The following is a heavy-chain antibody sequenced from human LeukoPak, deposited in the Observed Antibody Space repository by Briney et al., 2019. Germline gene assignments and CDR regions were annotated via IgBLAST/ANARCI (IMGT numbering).Heavy chain of an antibody. V-gene: IGHV3-23*01. D-gene: IGHD5-24*01. Sequence: PGGSLRLYCAASGFTFSGYAMSWVRQAPGKGLEWVSAMSGSGGSTYYADSVKGRFTISRDNSKNTLYLQMNSLRAEDTAVYYCAKELSETATISPFDYWGQGTLVTVSS. CDR2: MSGSGGST. CDR1: GFTFSGYA. CDR3: AKELSETATISPFDY. J-gene: IGHJ4*02.